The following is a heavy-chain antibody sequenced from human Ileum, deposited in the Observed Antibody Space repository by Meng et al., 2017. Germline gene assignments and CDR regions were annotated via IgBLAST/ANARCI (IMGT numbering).Heavy chain of an antibody. V-gene: IGHV3-74*01. CDR1: GLSFSDFW. Sequence: VDVVGSRVGLVQRVGSLRLSCEASGLSFSDFWRHWVRQAPGKGLEWVSRIIGDGSARDYADSVKGRFIISRDNAKTTVYLEMNNLRAEDTAIYYCARDLHIAAANYWGQGTLVTVSS. D-gene: IGHD6-13*01. CDR3: ARDLHIAAANY. CDR2: IIGDGSAR. J-gene: IGHJ4*02.